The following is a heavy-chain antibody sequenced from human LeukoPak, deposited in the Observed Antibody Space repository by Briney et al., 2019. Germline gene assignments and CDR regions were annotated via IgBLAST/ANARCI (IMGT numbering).Heavy chain of an antibody. CDR2: IYYSGST. D-gene: IGHD6-19*01. CDR3: ARQIAVAGRRVFDY. V-gene: IGHV4-39*01. CDR1: GGSISSSSYY. Sequence: PSETLSLTCTVSGGSISSSSYYWGWIRQPPGKGLEWIGSIYYSGSTYYNPSLKSRVTISVDTSKNQFSLKLSSVTAADTAVYYCARQIAVAGRRVFDYWGQGTLVTVS. J-gene: IGHJ4*02.